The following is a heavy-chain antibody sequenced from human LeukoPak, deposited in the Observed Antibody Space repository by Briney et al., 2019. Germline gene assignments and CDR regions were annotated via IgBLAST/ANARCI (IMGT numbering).Heavy chain of an antibody. Sequence: GGSLRLSCAASGVTFDDYAMHWVRQAPGKGLEWVSLISGDGGSIYYVDSVKGRFTISRDNSKNSLYLQMNSLRTEDTALYYCANYMVSIVVENPYYYFGMDVWGQGTTVTVSS. CDR2: ISGDGGSI. V-gene: IGHV3-43*02. CDR1: GVTFDDYA. D-gene: IGHD2-2*01. CDR3: ANYMVSIVVENPYYYFGMDV. J-gene: IGHJ6*02.